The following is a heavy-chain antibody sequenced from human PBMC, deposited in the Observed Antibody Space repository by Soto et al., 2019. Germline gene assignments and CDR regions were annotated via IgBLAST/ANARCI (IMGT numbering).Heavy chain of an antibody. CDR1: GGSISSDDYC. J-gene: IGHJ4*02. D-gene: IGHD3-22*01. V-gene: IGHV4-30-4*01. CDR2: IYSSGST. CDR3: ARPNRSGYYSPFDS. Sequence: SETLSLTCTVSGGSISSDDYCWSWIRQPPGKGLEWIGYIYSSGSTYHNPSLKSRVTMSVDTSKNQFSLKLSSVTAADTAVYYCARPNRSGYYSPFDSWGQGTLVTV.